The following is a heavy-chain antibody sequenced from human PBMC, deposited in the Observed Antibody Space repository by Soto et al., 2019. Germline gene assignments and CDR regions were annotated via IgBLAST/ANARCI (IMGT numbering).Heavy chain of an antibody. J-gene: IGHJ6*02. CDR2: ISGSGGST. Sequence: EVQLLESGGGLVQPGGSLRLSCAASGFTFSSYAISWVRQAPGKGLEWVSAISGSGGSTYYADSVKGRFTISRDNSKNTLYLQMNSLRAEDTAVYYCEGIAAAKRYGIDVWGQGTTVTVSS. V-gene: IGHV3-23*01. CDR3: EGIAAAKRYGIDV. D-gene: IGHD6-13*01. CDR1: GFTFSSYA.